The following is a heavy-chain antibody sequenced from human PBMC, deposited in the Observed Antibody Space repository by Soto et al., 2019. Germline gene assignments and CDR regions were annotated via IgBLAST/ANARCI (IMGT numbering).Heavy chain of an antibody. J-gene: IGHJ5*02. CDR2: MYYSGST. Sequence: SETLSLTCAVSGGSISSGGYSWGWIRQPPGKGLEWIGCMYYSGSTYYNPSLKSRVTISVDTSKKQFSLELNSVTAADTAVYYCTGLRRGRVVSWGQGTLVTVSS. D-gene: IGHD1-26*01. CDR1: GGSISSGGYS. CDR3: TGLRRGRVVS. V-gene: IGHV4-30-2*03.